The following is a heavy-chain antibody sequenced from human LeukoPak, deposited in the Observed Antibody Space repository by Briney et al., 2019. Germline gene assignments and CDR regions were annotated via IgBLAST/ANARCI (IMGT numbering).Heavy chain of an antibody. D-gene: IGHD4-17*01. CDR1: GGSITTHY. V-gene: IGHV4-4*07. J-gene: IGHJ3*02. Sequence: PSETLSLTYTVSGGSITTHYWSCIRQPAGREGEWIGRVYNTGSTKYNPSLESRVTMSVDTSSNRFSLRLRSVTAADTAVYYCARDLLGDYGTFDIWGQGTMVTVSS. CDR2: VYNTGST. CDR3: ARDLLGDYGTFDI.